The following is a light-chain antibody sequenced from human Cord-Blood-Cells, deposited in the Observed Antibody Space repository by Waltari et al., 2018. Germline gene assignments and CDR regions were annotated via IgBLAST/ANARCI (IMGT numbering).Light chain of an antibody. V-gene: IGLV2-14*01. Sequence: QSALTQPASVSGSPGQPIPTSCPGTSSHFGGSNYASWYQHHPGKAPKLTIYEVRNRPFGVSKRFSGSKSVNTASLTISGLHAEDEADYYRSSYTSSSTLVFGTGTKVTVL. CDR1: SSHFGGSNY. CDR3: SSYTSSSTLV. J-gene: IGLJ1*01. CDR2: EVR.